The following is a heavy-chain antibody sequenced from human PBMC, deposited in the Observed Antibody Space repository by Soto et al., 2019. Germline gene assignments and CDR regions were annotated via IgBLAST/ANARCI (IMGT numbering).Heavy chain of an antibody. CDR1: GFTVSSNY. CDR3: ARDLTYPFSIMTTVTTGDY. J-gene: IGHJ4*02. Sequence: EVQLVESGGGLVQPGGSLRLSCAASGFTVSSNYMSWVRQAPGKGLEWVSVIYSGGSTYYADSGKGRFTISRDNSKNTLYLQMNSLRAEDTAVYYCARDLTYPFSIMTTVTTGDYWGQGTLVTVSS. D-gene: IGHD4-17*01. V-gene: IGHV3-66*01. CDR2: IYSGGST.